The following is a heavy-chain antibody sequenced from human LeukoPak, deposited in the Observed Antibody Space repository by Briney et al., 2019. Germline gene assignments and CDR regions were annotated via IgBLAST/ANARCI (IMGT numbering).Heavy chain of an antibody. CDR3: ARGPGTWYYY. D-gene: IGHD6-13*01. Sequence: SETLSLTCTVSGGSISSSNYYWGWIRQPPGKGLEWIGSVYYSGSTHYNPSLKSRVTMSVDTSKNQFSLKLSSVTAADTAVYYCARGPGTWYYYWGQGTLVTVSS. CDR2: VYYSGST. J-gene: IGHJ4*02. V-gene: IGHV4-39*01. CDR1: GGSISSSNYY.